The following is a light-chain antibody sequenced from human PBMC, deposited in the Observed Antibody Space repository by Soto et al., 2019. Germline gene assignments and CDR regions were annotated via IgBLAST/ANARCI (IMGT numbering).Light chain of an antibody. CDR3: SSYTSSSTWV. Sequence: QSVLTQPASVSGSPGQSITISCTGSSSDVGGYNYVSWYQQHPGKAAKLMIYEVSNRPSGVSNLFSGSKSGNTASLTISGLQAEDEADYYCSSYTSSSTWVFGGGTQLTVL. CDR2: EVS. CDR1: SSDVGGYNY. V-gene: IGLV2-14*01. J-gene: IGLJ3*02.